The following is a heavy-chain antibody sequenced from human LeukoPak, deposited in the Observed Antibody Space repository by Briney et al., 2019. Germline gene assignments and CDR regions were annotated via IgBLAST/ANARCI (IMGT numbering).Heavy chain of an antibody. D-gene: IGHD6-13*01. CDR1: GGSFSGYY. Sequence: PSETLSLTCAVYGGSFSGYYWSWLRQPPGKGREGIGEINHCESTNYNPSLKSRVTISVDTSKNQFSLKLSSVTAADTAVYYCARGGRSEYSSSWYAYYYYYYMDVWGKGTTVTVSS. CDR3: ARGGRSEYSSSWYAYYYYYYMDV. CDR2: INHCEST. J-gene: IGHJ6*03. V-gene: IGHV4-34*01.